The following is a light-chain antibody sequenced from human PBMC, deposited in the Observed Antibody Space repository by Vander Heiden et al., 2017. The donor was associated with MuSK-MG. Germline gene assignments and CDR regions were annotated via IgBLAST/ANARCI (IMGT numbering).Light chain of an antibody. J-gene: IGKJ1*01. CDR1: QSVSSSY. CDR3: QQYGSSPWT. V-gene: IGKV3-20*01. Sequence: IVLTQSPGTLSLSPGERATLSCRASQSVSSSYLAWYQQKPGQAPRLLIYGASSRATGIPDGFSGSGSGTGFTLTISRLEPEDFAVYYCQQYGSSPWTFGQGTKVEIK. CDR2: GAS.